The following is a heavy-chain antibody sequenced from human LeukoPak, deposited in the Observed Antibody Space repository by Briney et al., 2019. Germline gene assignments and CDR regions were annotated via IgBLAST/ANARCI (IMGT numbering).Heavy chain of an antibody. CDR1: GFSLSTNGVG. Sequence: ASGPTLVNPTQTLTLTCTFSGFSLSTNGVGVGWIRQPPGKALEWLSLIYWDDDKRYSPSLKSRLTITKDTSKNQVVLRMTNMDHVDTATYYCAYHSVLTLPKIWGQGTLVTVSS. J-gene: IGHJ4*02. V-gene: IGHV2-5*02. CDR2: IYWDDDK. D-gene: IGHD3-9*01. CDR3: AYHSVLTLPKI.